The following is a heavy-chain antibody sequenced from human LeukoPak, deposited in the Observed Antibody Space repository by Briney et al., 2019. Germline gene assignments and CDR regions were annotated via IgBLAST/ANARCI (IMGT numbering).Heavy chain of an antibody. V-gene: IGHV4-34*01. J-gene: IGHJ4*02. CDR1: GGTFSGYY. CDR2: INHSGST. CDR3: ARRGPGY. Sequence: SETLSLTCAVYGGTFSGYYWSWIRQPPGKGLEWIGEINHSGSTNYNPSLKSRVTISVDTSKNQFSLKLSSVTAADTAVYYCARRGPGYWGQGTLATVSS.